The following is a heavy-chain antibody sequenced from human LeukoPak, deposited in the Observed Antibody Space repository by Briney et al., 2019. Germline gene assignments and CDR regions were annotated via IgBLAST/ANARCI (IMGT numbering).Heavy chain of an antibody. CDR3: ARDTAMVLLPKYYFDY. V-gene: IGHV3-33*01. Sequence: PGRSLRLSCAASGFTFSSSGMHWVRQAPGKGLEWVAVIWYDGSNKYYADSVKGRFTISRDNPKNTLYLQMNSLRAEDTAVYYCARDTAMVLLPKYYFDYWGQGTLVTVSS. CDR2: IWYDGSNK. D-gene: IGHD5-18*01. J-gene: IGHJ4*02. CDR1: GFTFSSSG.